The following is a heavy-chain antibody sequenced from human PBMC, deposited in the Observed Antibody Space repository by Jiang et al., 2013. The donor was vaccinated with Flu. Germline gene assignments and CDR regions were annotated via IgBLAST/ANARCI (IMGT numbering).Heavy chain of an antibody. V-gene: IGHV1-3*01. J-gene: IGHJ6*03. CDR2: INAGNGNT. CDR1: GYTFTSYA. CDR3: ASFLGSSSSQMRDYYYYMDV. D-gene: IGHD6-6*01. Sequence: ASGYTFTSYAMHWVRQAPGQRLEWMGWINAGNGNTKYSQKFQGRVTITRDTSASTAYMELSSLRSEDTAVYYCASFLGSSSSQMRDYYYYMDVWGKGTTVTVSS.